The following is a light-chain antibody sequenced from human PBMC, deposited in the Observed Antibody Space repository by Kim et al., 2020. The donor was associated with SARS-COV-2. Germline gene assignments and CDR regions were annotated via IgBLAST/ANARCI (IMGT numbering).Light chain of an antibody. CDR3: QQVNSYPLT. Sequence: ASVGDRVTITCRASQGISSYLVWYQQKPGKAPKLLIYGASTLQSGVPSRFSGSGSGTDFTLTISSLQPEDFATYYCQQVNSYPLTFGQGTRLEIK. V-gene: IGKV1-9*01. J-gene: IGKJ5*01. CDR1: QGISSY. CDR2: GAS.